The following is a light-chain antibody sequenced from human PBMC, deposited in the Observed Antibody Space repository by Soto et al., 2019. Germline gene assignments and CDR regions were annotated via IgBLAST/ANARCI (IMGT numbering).Light chain of an antibody. Sequence: QSVLTQPPSASGSPGQSVTISCTGTSSDVGGYKYVSWYQQHSGKAPKVIIYEVSKRPSGVPNRFSGSKSGNTAYLTVTGRQAEDEADYCCSSYAGSYKCVCGTGTKVTV. CDR2: EVS. J-gene: IGLJ1*01. CDR1: SSDVGGYKY. V-gene: IGLV2-8*01. CDR3: SSYAGSYKCV.